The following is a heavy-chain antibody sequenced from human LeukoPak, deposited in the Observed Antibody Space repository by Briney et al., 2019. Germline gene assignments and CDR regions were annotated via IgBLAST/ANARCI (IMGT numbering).Heavy chain of an antibody. CDR3: TTDPEKVGGYSYAIKNFDY. D-gene: IGHD5-18*01. V-gene: IGHV3-15*01. J-gene: IGHJ4*02. CDR2: IKSKTDGGTT. CDR1: GFTFSNAW. Sequence: GGSLRLSCAASGFTFSNAWMSWVRQAPGKGLEWVGRIKSKTDGGTTDYAAPVKGRFTISRDDSKNTLYLQMNSLKTEDTAVYYCTTDPEKVGGYSYAIKNFDYWGQGTLVTVSS.